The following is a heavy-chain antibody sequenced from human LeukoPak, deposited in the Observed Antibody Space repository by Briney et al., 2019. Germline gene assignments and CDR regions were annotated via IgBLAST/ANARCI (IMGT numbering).Heavy chain of an antibody. CDR1: GFPFSSYW. CDR2: IKQDGSKK. CDR3: TRVGYIDEGIDY. D-gene: IGHD5-24*01. J-gene: IGHJ4*02. V-gene: IGHV3-7*04. Sequence: GGSLRLSCVASGFPFSSYWMAWVRQAPGKGLEWVANIKQDGSKKSYVDSVKGRFTISRDNAKNSLYLQMNSLRAEDTAIYYCTRVGYIDEGIDYWGQGTLVTVSS.